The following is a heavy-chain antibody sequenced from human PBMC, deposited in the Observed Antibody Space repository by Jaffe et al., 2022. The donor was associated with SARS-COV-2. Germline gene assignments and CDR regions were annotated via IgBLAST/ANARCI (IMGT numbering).Heavy chain of an antibody. CDR2: MYYSGST. D-gene: IGHD3-10*01. CDR3: ARPVVPGILITGFDF. V-gene: IGHV4-39*01. J-gene: IGHJ4*02. Sequence: QLQLQESGPGLVKPSETLSLTCTVSGDSISSRGYYWGWIRQPPGRGLEYIGSMYYSGSTYYNPSLKSRVTISVDTSKNQFSLKLRSVTAADTAVYYCARPVVPGILITGFDFWGQGTLVTVSS. CDR1: GDSISSRGYY.